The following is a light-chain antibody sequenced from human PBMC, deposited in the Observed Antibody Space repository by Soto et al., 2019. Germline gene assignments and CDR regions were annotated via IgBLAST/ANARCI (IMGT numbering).Light chain of an antibody. CDR1: QTIFYTSSNKNY. CDR3: QQRTRWPMT. J-gene: IGKJ5*01. V-gene: IGKV4-1*01. Sequence: DIVLTQSPDSLAVSLGERATIHCKSSQTIFYTSSNKNYLAWYQQRPGQPPKLLIYWASDRESGVPNRFSGSGSGTDFTLTISGLQAEDVAVYYCQQRTRWPMTFGQGTRLEI. CDR2: WAS.